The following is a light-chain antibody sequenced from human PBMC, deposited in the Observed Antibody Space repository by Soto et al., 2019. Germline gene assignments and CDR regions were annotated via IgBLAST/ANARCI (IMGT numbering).Light chain of an antibody. V-gene: IGKV3-11*01. Sequence: EIVLTQSPATLSLSPGGRATLSCRASQSVSTYLAWYQQKPGQAPRLLIYDASSRATGIPARFSGSGSGTDFTLTISSLETEDFAVYYCQQRSDWPPTFGQGTKVEIK. CDR3: QQRSDWPPT. J-gene: IGKJ1*01. CDR2: DAS. CDR1: QSVSTY.